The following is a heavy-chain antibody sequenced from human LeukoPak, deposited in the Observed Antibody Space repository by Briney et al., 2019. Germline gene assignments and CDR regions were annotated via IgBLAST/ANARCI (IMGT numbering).Heavy chain of an antibody. CDR3: VSSREYSRSWEAIDN. CDR2: IGTAGDT. CDR1: GFTFSNYD. Sequence: GGSLRLSCAASGFTFSNYDMHWVRQAAGKGLEWVSGIGTAGDTYYPGSVKGRFTISRDNAKNSLYLQMNSLGDGDTAVYFFVSSREYSRSWEAIDNWGQGTLVTVSS. V-gene: IGHV3-13*01. D-gene: IGHD6-13*01. J-gene: IGHJ4*02.